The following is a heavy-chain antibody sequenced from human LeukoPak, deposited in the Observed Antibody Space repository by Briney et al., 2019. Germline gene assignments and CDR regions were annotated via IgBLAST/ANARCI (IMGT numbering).Heavy chain of an antibody. D-gene: IGHD6-19*01. CDR3: ARRSGIAVAGAFDY. J-gene: IGHJ4*02. V-gene: IGHV3-23*01. Sequence: GGSLRLSCAASRFTFSSYAMSWVRQAPGKGLEWVSAISGSGGSTYYADSVKGRFTISRDNSENTLYLQMNSLRAEDTAVYYCARRSGIAVAGAFDYWGQGTLVAVSS. CDR2: ISGSGGST. CDR1: RFTFSSYA.